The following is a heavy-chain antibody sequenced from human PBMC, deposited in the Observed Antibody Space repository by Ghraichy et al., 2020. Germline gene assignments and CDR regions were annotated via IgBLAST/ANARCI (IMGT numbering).Heavy chain of an antibody. J-gene: IGHJ4*02. D-gene: IGHD4-23*01. V-gene: IGHV4-59*01. CDR2: IYYSGST. Sequence: SETLSLTCTVSGGSISSYYWSWIRQPPGKGLEWIGYIYYSGSTNYNPSLKSRVTISVDTSKNQFSLKLSSVTAADTAVYYCARGTGVTHFKFDYWGQGTLVTVSS. CDR1: GGSISSYY. CDR3: ARGTGVTHFKFDY.